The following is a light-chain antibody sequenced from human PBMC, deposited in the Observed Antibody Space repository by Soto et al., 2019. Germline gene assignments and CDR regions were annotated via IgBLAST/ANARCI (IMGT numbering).Light chain of an antibody. CDR1: QNINNY. Sequence: DIQMTQSPSSLSASVGDRFTITCQASQNINNYLNWYQQKPGRAPKLLIYDASKLEAGVPSRFRGSGSGTDFTFTISRLQPEDIATYYCQQYENLPTFGQGTRLEI. CDR3: QQYENLPT. J-gene: IGKJ5*01. CDR2: DAS. V-gene: IGKV1-33*01.